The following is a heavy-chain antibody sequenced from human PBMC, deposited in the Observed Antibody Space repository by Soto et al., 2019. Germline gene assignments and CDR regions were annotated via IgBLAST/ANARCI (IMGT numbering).Heavy chain of an antibody. J-gene: IGHJ5*02. CDR1: GRSCVVYC. V-gene: IGHV4-34*01. CDR3: ESGRLRTSIAARQGFDP. D-gene: IGHD6-6*01. CDR2: INHSGST. Sequence: TRSPTWVVYGRSCVVYCWRWIRQPPGEGLEWISEINHSGSTNYNPSLKSRVTISVDTSKNQFSLKLSSVTAADTAVHYCESGRLRTSIAARQGFDPWGQGTLVTVSS.